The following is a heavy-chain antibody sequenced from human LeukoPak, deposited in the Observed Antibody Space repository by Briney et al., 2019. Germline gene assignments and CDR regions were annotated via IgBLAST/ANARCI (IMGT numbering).Heavy chain of an antibody. CDR3: ARDLAAWDV. CDR1: GSTFTSYW. Sequence: PGGSLRLSCAASGSTFTSYWMTWVRQAPGKGLEWVANINPDGSEKYSVDSVTGRFTISRDNAENTVFLQMNSLRAEDSAVYYCARDLAAWDVWGKGTTVTVSS. J-gene: IGHJ6*04. CDR2: INPDGSEK. V-gene: IGHV3-7*01.